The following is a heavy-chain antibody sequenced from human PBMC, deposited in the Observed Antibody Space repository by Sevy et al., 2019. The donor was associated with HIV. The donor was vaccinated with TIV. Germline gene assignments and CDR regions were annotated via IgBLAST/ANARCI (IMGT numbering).Heavy chain of an antibody. D-gene: IGHD1-1*01. CDR3: VRAIQMSGAW. Sequence: GGSLRLSCAASGFTLSSFWMHWVRQAPGKGLEWLANINQDGTTIYYADSVKGRFTISRDNMRNFLYLQMSRLTVEDTARYYCVRAIQMSGAWWGQGTLVTVSS. V-gene: IGHV3-7*01. CDR2: INQDGTTI. J-gene: IGHJ4*02. CDR1: GFTLSSFW.